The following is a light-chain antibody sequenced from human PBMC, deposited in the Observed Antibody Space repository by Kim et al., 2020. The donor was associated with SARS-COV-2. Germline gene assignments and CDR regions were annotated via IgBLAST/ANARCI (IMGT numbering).Light chain of an antibody. Sequence: ALGQTVRSTCQGDSLRSYYSSWYQQKPGQAPVLVIYGKNNRPSGLPYRFSGSSSGNTASLTITGAQAEDEADYYCNSRDRSGNHMVFGGGTKLTVL. CDR2: GKN. J-gene: IGLJ3*02. CDR3: NSRDRSGNHMV. CDR1: SLRSYY. V-gene: IGLV3-19*01.